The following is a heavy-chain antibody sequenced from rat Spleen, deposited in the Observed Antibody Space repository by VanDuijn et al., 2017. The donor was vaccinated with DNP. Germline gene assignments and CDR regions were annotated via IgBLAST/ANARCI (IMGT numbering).Heavy chain of an antibody. CDR1: GFSLTSNG. V-gene: IGHV2-72*01. D-gene: IGHD1-12*01. J-gene: IGHJ2*01. CDR2: IWGDGST. Sequence: QVQLTESGPGLMQPSETLSLTCTVSGFSLTSNGVGWVRQPLGKGLVWMVTIWGDGSTAYNSALKSRLSISRDTSKSQVFLKMSSLKTEDTATYYCARESWGYVMDAWGQGVMVTVSS. CDR3: ARESWGYVMDA.